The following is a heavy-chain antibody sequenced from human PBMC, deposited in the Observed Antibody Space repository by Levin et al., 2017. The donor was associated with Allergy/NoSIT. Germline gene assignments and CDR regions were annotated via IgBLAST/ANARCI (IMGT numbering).Heavy chain of an antibody. CDR3: VKKGGIGSGSSTGWFDP. D-gene: IGHD3-10*01. J-gene: IGHJ5*02. CDR2: TSSNGGTT. CDR1: GFTFSSYT. V-gene: IGHV3-64D*06. Sequence: GGSLRLSCSASGFTFSSYTMHWVRQAPGKGLEYVSGTSSNGGTTYYADSVKGRFTISRDNSMDTLYLQMSSLRAEDTAVYYCVKKGGIGSGSSTGWFDPWGQGTLVTVSS.